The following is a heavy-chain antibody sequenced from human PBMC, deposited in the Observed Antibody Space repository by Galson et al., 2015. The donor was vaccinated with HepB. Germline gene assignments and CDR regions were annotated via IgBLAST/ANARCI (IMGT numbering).Heavy chain of an antibody. CDR3: ATSHDGTMIDVAGVVAFDI. CDR1: GHTLAELS. D-gene: IGHD3-22*01. J-gene: IGHJ3*02. V-gene: IGHV1-24*01. CDR2: FDPEDGEI. Sequence: SCKVSGHTLAELSMNWVRQAPGKGLEWMGGFDPEDGEIIYAQKLQGRVTMAEDTSTDTAYMELSSLRSENTAVYYCATSHDGTMIDVAGVVAFDIWGQGTMVTISS.